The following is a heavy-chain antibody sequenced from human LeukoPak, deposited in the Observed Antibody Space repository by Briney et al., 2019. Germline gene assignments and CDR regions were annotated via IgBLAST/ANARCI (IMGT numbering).Heavy chain of an antibody. CDR2: ITGSGAFT. Sequence: GGSLRLSCAASGFTFIKYPMTWVRQAPGKGLEWVSAITGSGAFTDYADSVKGRFTISRDNSKNTLYLQMNSLRAEDTAVYYCAKRSAESSGYFNYWGQGILVTVSS. CDR1: GFTFIKYP. V-gene: IGHV3-23*01. D-gene: IGHD6-19*01. CDR3: AKRSAESSGYFNY. J-gene: IGHJ4*02.